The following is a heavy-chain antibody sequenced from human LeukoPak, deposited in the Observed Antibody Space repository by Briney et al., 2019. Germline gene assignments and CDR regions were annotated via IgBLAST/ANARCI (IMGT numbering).Heavy chain of an antibody. CDR2: ISYDGSNK. CDR3: AKDHRAGQYYYYYYGMDV. J-gene: IGHJ6*02. D-gene: IGHD3-10*01. V-gene: IGHV3-30*18. Sequence: PGRSLRLSCAASGFTFSSYGMHCVRQAPGKGLEWVAVISYDGSNKYYADSVKGRFTISRDNSKNTLYLQMNSLRAEDTAVYYCAKDHRAGQYYYYYYGMDVWGQGTTVTVSS. CDR1: GFTFSSYG.